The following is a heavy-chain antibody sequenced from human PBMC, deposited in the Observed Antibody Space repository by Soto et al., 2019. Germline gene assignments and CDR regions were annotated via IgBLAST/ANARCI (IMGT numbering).Heavy chain of an antibody. Sequence: SETLSLTCTVTGDSISRRSYYWGWIRQPPGKGLEWIGSIYYSGSTYNNPSLRSRVSMSIDTSKYQFSLKLKSVTAADTALYFCARQRTSVVTQAYFDVWG. CDR2: IYYSGST. J-gene: IGHJ4*01. CDR1: GDSISRRSYY. CDR3: ARQRTSVVTQAYFDV. D-gene: IGHD2-21*02. V-gene: IGHV4-39*01.